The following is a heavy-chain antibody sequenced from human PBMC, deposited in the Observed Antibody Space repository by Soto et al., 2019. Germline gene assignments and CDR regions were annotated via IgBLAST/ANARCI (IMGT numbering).Heavy chain of an antibody. CDR3: GRGSGLGY. D-gene: IGHD3-22*01. Sequence: EVQVVESGGGLVRPGGSLRLSCAASGFTFSSYWMSWVRQAPGKGLEWVANIKQDGSERNYVDSVKGRFTISRDNAKNSWYLQRTGLGAEDPAVYSWGRGSGLGYWGQGTRFPASS. J-gene: IGHJ4*02. CDR1: GFTFSSYW. CDR2: IKQDGSER. V-gene: IGHV3-7*04.